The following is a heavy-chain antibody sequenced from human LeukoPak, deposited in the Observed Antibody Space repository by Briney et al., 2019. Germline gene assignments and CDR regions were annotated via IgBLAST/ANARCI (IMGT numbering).Heavy chain of an antibody. Sequence: PSETLSLTCTVSGDSIRTYHWNWIRQSPGKGLEWIGSAHYSGSGNHNPSLKSRLTISLDTSKNQVSLKLSSITAADTAVYYCARDEINYGSGSYFDFWGQGTLVTVSS. CDR2: AHYSGSG. CDR3: ARDEINYGSGSYFDF. J-gene: IGHJ4*02. CDR1: GDSIRTYH. V-gene: IGHV4-59*01. D-gene: IGHD3-10*01.